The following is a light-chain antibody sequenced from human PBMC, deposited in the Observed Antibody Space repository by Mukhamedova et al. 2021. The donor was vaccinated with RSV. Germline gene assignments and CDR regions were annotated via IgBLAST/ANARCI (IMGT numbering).Light chain of an antibody. CDR1: QSITTY. J-gene: IGKJ2*01. CDR3: QQSSSTPYT. Sequence: VGDRVTITCRATQSITTYLNWYQQRPGKAPKLLISAASSLKSGVPSRFSGSGSGADFTLAISSLQPEDSATYYCQQSSSTPYTFG. V-gene: IGKV1-39*01. CDR2: AAS.